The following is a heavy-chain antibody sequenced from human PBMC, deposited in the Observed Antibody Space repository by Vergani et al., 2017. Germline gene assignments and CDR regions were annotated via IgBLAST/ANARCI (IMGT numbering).Heavy chain of an antibody. D-gene: IGHD2-2*01. V-gene: IGHV3-66*01. CDR2: IFSGGYT. CDR1: GFTVSSHY. Sequence: EVQLVESGGGLVKPGGSLRLSCAVSGFTVSSHYMSWVRQAPGKGLEWVSVIFSGGYTYYADTVKGRFTISRDDSKNSLYLQMNSLRAEDTAVYYCARARIVPAAGGGLGYWGQGTLVTVSS. CDR3: ARARIVPAAGGGLGY. J-gene: IGHJ4*02.